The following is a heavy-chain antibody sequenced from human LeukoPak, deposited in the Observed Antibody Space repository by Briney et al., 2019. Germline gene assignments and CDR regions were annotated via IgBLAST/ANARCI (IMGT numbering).Heavy chain of an antibody. Sequence: ASVKVSCKAPGYTFTSYGISWVRQAPGQGLEWMGWISAYAQKFQGIVTMTTDTSTSTAYMELRSLRSDDTAVYYCARRFNYYDSSGYYEGFYFDYWGQGTLVTVS. CDR1: GYTFTSYG. J-gene: IGHJ4*02. V-gene: IGHV1-18*01. CDR2: ISAY. CDR3: ARRFNYYDSSGYYEGFYFDY. D-gene: IGHD3-22*01.